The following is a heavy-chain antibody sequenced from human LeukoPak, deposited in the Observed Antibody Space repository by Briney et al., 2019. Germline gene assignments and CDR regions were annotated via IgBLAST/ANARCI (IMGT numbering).Heavy chain of an antibody. D-gene: IGHD5-24*01. J-gene: IGHJ6*03. CDR2: IIPIFGTA. CDR3: ASPTLRDGYRNGGLYYYYYMDV. V-gene: IGHV1-69*06. CDR1: GGTFSSYA. Sequence: ASVKVSCKASGGTFSSYAISWVRQAPGQGREWMGGIIPIFGTANYAQKFQGRVTITADKSTSTAYMELSSLRSEDTAVYYCASPTLRDGYRNGGLYYYYYMDVWGKGTTVTVSS.